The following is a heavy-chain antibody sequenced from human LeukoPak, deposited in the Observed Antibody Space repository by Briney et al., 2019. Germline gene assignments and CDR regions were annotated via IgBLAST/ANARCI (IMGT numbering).Heavy chain of an antibody. Sequence: PSETLSLTCTVSGGSISSSSYYWGWIRQPPGKGLEWIGSTYYSGSTYYNPSLKSRVTISVDTSKNQFSLKLSSVTAADTAVYYCARDIVGATKWGQGTLVTVSS. CDR1: GGSISSSSYY. J-gene: IGHJ4*02. V-gene: IGHV4-39*07. D-gene: IGHD1-26*01. CDR3: ARDIVGATK. CDR2: TYYSGST.